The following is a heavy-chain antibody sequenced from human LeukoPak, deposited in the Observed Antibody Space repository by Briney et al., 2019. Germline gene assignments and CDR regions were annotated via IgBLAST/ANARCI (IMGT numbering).Heavy chain of an antibody. CDR1: GFTFSSYW. CDR3: ARSRSLITMVRGLILGY. V-gene: IGHV3-7*01. J-gene: IGHJ4*02. Sequence: GGSLRPSCAASGFTFSSYWMSWVRQAPGKGLEWVGNIKQDGSEKYYVDSVKGRFTISRDNAKNSLFLQMNSLRAEDTAVYYCARSRSLITMVRGLILGYWGQGTLVTVSS. D-gene: IGHD3-10*01. CDR2: IKQDGSEK.